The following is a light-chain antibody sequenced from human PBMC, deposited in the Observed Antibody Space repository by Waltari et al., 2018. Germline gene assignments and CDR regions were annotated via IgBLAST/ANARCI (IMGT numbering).Light chain of an antibody. Sequence: QSALTQPASVSGSPGQSITISCTGTSSDVGGYNYVPWYQQHPGKAPKLMIYDVSNRPSGVSNRFSGSKSGNTASLTISGLQAEDEADYYCSSYTSSSTPNYGFGTGTKVTVL. CDR2: DVS. CDR1: SSDVGGYNY. J-gene: IGLJ1*01. CDR3: SSYTSSSTPNYG. V-gene: IGLV2-14*01.